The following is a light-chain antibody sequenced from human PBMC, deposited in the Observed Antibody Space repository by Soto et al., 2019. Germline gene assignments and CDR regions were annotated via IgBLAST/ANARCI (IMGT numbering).Light chain of an antibody. CDR1: QSVSSY. CDR3: QQRSNWPPIT. CDR2: GAS. V-gene: IGKV3-11*01. J-gene: IGKJ5*01. Sequence: DIVLTQSPATLSLSPGERATLACRASQSVSSYLAWYQHKPGQAPRLLIYGASNRATGIPDRFSGSGSGTDFTLTISRLEPEDAALYYCQQRSNWPPITFGQGTRLEIK.